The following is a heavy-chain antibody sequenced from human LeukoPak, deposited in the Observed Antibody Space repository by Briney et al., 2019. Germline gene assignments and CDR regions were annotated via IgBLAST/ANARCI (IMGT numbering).Heavy chain of an antibody. V-gene: IGHV3-53*01. CDR1: GFTVSSNY. Sequence: PGGSLGLSCAASGFTVSSNYMSWVRQAPGKGLEWVSVIYSGGSTYYADSVKGRFTISRDNAKNSLYLQMNSLRAEDTAVYYCAKASASSGWYPDLDYWGQGTLVTVSS. CDR3: AKASASSGWYPDLDY. J-gene: IGHJ4*02. CDR2: IYSGGST. D-gene: IGHD6-19*01.